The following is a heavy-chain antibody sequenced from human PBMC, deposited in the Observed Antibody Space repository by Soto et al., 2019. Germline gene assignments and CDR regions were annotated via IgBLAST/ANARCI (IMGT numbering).Heavy chain of an antibody. Sequence: SETLSLTCAVSGYSITSGYYWGWIRQPPGKGLEWIGSIYHSGSTYYNPSLKSRVTISVDTPQKLFSLKLSSVTAADTAVYYCVRGNIRRWDRYYYYGRDVWGQGTTVTV. V-gene: IGHV4-38-2*01. CDR2: IYHSGST. CDR3: VRGNIRRWDRYYYYGRDV. CDR1: GYSITSGYY. D-gene: IGHD1-26*01. J-gene: IGHJ6*02.